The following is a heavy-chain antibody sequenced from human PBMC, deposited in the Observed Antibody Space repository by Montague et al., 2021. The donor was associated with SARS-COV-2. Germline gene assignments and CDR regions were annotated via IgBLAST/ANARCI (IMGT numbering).Heavy chain of an antibody. V-gene: IGHV4-59*11. D-gene: IGHD4-17*01. CDR1: GGSISSHV. J-gene: IGHJ6*02. CDR3: ARGYYGDYGTYQHYYGMDV. CDR2: IFDNGNT. Sequence: SETLSLTCSVSGGSISSHVWSWIRQPPGKGLEWIGNIFDNGNTNYIPSLKSRLTISVETSKTQISLMLASVTAADTAVYYCARGYYGDYGTYQHYYGMDVWGQGTTVTVSS.